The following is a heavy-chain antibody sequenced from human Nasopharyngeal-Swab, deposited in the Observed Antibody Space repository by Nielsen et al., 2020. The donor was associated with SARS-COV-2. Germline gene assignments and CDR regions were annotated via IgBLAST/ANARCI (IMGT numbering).Heavy chain of an antibody. CDR1: GFTFDDYA. Sequence: GGSLRLSCAASGFTFDDYAMHWVRQAPGKGLEWVSLISGDGGSTYYADSVKGRFTISRDNSKNTLYLQMNSLRAEDTAVYYCARGVGVDDFWSGRFDYWGQGTLVTVSS. CDR3: ARGVGVDDFWSGRFDY. CDR2: ISGDGGST. J-gene: IGHJ4*02. V-gene: IGHV3-43*02. D-gene: IGHD3-3*01.